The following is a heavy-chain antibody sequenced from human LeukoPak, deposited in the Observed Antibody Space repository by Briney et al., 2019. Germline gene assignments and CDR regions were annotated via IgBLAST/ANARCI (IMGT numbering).Heavy chain of an antibody. V-gene: IGHV1-24*01. CDR2: FDPEDGET. CDR1: GYTLTELS. D-gene: IGHD3-22*01. CDR3: AIAYYYDSSGYYPDY. Sequence: ASVKVSCKVSGYTLTELSMHWVRQAPGKGLEWMGGFDPEDGETIYAQKFQGRVTMTEDTSTSTAYMELRSLRSDDTAVYYCAIAYYYDSSGYYPDYWGQGTLVTVSS. J-gene: IGHJ4*02.